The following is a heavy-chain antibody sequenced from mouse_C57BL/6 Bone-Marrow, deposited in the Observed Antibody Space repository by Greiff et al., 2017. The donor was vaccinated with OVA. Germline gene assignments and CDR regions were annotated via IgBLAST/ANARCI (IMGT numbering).Heavy chain of an antibody. J-gene: IGHJ4*01. D-gene: IGHD2-2*01. Sequence: EVMLVESGGGLVQPGGSLSLSCAASGFTFTDYYMSWVRQPPGKALEWLGFIRNKANGYTTEYSASVKGRFTISRDNSQSILYLQLNALRAEDSAPYISARYIGLVFSAMGSSGHRASVTVSS. CDR3: ARYIGLVFSAMGS. CDR2: IRNKANGYTT. V-gene: IGHV7-3*01. CDR1: GFTFTDYY.